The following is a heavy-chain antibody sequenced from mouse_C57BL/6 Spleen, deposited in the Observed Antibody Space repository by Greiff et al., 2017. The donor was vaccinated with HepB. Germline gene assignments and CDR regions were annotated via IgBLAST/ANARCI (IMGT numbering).Heavy chain of an antibody. V-gene: IGHV2-3*01. Sequence: VMLVESGPGLVAPSPCLSISCTVSGFSFTSYGVSWVRQPPGKGLEWLGVIWGDGSTNYHSDHMTRLSTSKDNSKYQAFLKLNRLHTDDTATYYCAKPYDRYYYAMDYWGQGTSVTVSS. J-gene: IGHJ4*01. D-gene: IGHD2-3*01. CDR1: GFSFTSYG. CDR3: AKPYDRYYYAMDY. CDR2: IWGDGST.